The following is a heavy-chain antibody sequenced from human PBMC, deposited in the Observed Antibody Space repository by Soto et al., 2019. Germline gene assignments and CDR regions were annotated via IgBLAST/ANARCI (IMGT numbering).Heavy chain of an antibody. CDR3: ARGGELAGWMPFDS. CDR1: GGNFNNYA. J-gene: IGHJ4*02. D-gene: IGHD6-19*01. CDR2: IIPIIDTT. V-gene: IGHV1-69*06. Sequence: QVQLVQSGAEVKKPGSSVKVSCKASGGNFNNYAISWVRQAPAQGLQWMGGIIPIIDTTHYAQKLQGRVTISADRGRTTVYMEMRSLTSEDTAVYFCARGGELAGWMPFDSWGQGTLVTVSS.